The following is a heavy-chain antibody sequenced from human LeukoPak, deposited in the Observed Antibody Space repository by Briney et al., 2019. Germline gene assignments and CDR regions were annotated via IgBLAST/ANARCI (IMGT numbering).Heavy chain of an antibody. CDR3: ARVSQGDDSSGYYLYY. CDR2: IIPILGIA. Sequence: ASVKVSCKASGGTFSSYAISWVRQAPGQGLEWMGRIIPILGIANYAQKFQGRVTITADKSTSTAYMELSSLRSEDTAVYYCARVSQGDDSSGYYLYYWGQGTLVAVSS. V-gene: IGHV1-69*04. J-gene: IGHJ4*02. CDR1: GGTFSSYA. D-gene: IGHD3-22*01.